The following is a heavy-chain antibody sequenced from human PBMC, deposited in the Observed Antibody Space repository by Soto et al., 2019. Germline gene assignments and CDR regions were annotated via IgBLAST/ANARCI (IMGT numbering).Heavy chain of an antibody. CDR3: AKRTFAYYIMDV. J-gene: IGHJ6*03. CDR2: ISGSGGST. CDR1: GFTFSSYA. Sequence: TGGSLRLSCAASGFTFSSYAMSWVRQAPGKGLEWVSAISGSGGSTYYADSVKGRFTISRDNSKNTLYLQMNSLRAEDTAVYYCAKRTFAYYIMDVWGKGTTVTVSS. D-gene: IGHD2-21*01. V-gene: IGHV3-23*01.